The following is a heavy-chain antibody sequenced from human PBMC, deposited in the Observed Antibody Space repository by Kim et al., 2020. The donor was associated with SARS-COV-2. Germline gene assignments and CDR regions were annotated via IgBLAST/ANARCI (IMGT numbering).Heavy chain of an antibody. D-gene: IGHD3-3*01. CDR1: GFTFSSYW. CDR3: ARDQSRITIFGLVINYYYMDV. CDR2: IKQDGSEK. J-gene: IGHJ6*03. V-gene: IGHV3-7*01. Sequence: GGSLRLSCAASGFTFSSYWMSWVRQAPGKGLEWVANIKQDGSEKYYVGSVKGRFTISRDNAKNSLYLQMNSLRAEDTAVYYCARDQSRITIFGLVINYYYMDVWGQGTTVTVSS.